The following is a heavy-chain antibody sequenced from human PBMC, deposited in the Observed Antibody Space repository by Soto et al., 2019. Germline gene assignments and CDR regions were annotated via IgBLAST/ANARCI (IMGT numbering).Heavy chain of an antibody. J-gene: IGHJ5*02. V-gene: IGHV1-69*01. CDR3: AIDPQSGSYRGWVEP. Sequence: QVQLVQSGAEVKKPGSSVKFSCKASGGTFSSYAISWVRQAPGQGLEWMGGIIPIFGTANYAQKFQGRVTITEDESTSTADMELGSMRSEETAVYYCAIDPQSGSYRGWVEPWGQGTLVTFSS. D-gene: IGHD1-26*01. CDR1: GGTFSSYA. CDR2: IIPIFGTA.